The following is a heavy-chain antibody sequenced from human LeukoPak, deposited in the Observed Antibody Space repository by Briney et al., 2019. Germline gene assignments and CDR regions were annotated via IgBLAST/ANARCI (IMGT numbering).Heavy chain of an antibody. J-gene: IGHJ4*02. CDR1: GGSFSGYY. V-gene: IGHV4-34*01. CDR2: INHSGST. D-gene: IGHD3-22*01. CDR3: ARGDYYDSSGYYGLLDC. Sequence: SETLSLTCAVYGGSFSGYYWSWIRQPPGKGLEWIGEINHSGSTNYNPSLKSRVTISVDTSKNQFSLKLSSVTAADTAVYYCARGDYYDSSGYYGLLDCWGQGTLVTVSS.